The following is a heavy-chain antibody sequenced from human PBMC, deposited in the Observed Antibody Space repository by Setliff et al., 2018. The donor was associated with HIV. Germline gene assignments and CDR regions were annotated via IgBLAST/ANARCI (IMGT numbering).Heavy chain of an antibody. J-gene: IGHJ5*02. CDR2: IYYTGTT. D-gene: IGHD3-10*01. CDR3: SRGTYYKGLDP. V-gene: IGHV4-61*09. CDR1: GGSISSGTYY. Sequence: TLSLTCTVSGGSISSGTYYWSWIRQPAGKGLEWIGHIYYTGTTNYNPSLESRLTISIDTSQNHFSLKLTSVTAADTALYFCSRGTYYKGLDPWGQGTLVTVSS.